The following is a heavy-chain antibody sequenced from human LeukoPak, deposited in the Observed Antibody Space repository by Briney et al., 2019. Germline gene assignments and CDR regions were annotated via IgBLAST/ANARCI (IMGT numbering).Heavy chain of an antibody. D-gene: IGHD6-13*01. CDR3: ASHSSTIRGGGIAAAGAFDY. CDR1: GGTFSSYA. V-gene: IGHV1-69*05. Sequence: SVKASCKASGGTFSSYAISWVRQAPGQGLEWMGGIIPIFGTANYAQKFQGRVTITTDESTRTAYMGRRSLRYEDTAVYYCASHSSTIRGGGIAAAGAFDYWGQGTLVTVSS. J-gene: IGHJ4*02. CDR2: IIPIFGTA.